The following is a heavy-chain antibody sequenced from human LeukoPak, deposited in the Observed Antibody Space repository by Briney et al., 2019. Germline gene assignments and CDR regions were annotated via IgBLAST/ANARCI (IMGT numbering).Heavy chain of an antibody. Sequence: SVKVSCKXSGGTFSSYAISWVRQAPGQGLEWMGGIIPIFGTANYAQKFQGRVTITADESTSTAYMELSSLRSEDTAVYYCTGGWYYYGSGSHPFDPWGQGTLVTVSS. V-gene: IGHV1-69*13. CDR3: TGGWYYYGSGSHPFDP. J-gene: IGHJ5*02. D-gene: IGHD3-10*01. CDR2: IIPIFGTA. CDR1: GGTFSSYA.